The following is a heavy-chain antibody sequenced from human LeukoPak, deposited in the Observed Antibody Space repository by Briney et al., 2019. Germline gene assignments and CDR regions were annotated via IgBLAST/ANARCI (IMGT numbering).Heavy chain of an antibody. CDR2: MNPNSGNT. CDR3: VRGHGIAAAVDFDY. Sequence: GASVKVSCKASGYTFTSYDINWVRQATGQGLEWMGWMNPNSGNTGYAQKFQGRVTMTRNTSISTAYMELSSLRSEDTAVYYCVRGHGIAAAVDFDYWGQGTLVTVSS. CDR1: GYTFTSYD. V-gene: IGHV1-8*01. J-gene: IGHJ4*02. D-gene: IGHD6-13*01.